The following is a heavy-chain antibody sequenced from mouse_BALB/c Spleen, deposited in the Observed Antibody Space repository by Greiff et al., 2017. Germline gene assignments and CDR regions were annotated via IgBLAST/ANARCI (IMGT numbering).Heavy chain of an antibody. J-gene: IGHJ4*01. CDR3: AREGLGRYYAMDY. V-gene: IGHV14-3*02. Sequence: EVQLHQSGAELVKPGASVKLSCTASGFNIKDTYMHWVKQRPEQGLEWIGRIDPANGNTKYDPKFQGKATITADTSSNTAYLQLSSLTSEDTAVYYCAREGLGRYYAMDYWGQGTSVTVSS. CDR2: IDPANGNT. D-gene: IGHD3-3*01. CDR1: GFNIKDTY.